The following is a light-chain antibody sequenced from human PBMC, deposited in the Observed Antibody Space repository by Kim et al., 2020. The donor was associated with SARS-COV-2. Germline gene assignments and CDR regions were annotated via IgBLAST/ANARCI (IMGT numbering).Light chain of an antibody. Sequence: PGESATPSCSASHNIDISLAWYQQTPGQAPRLLIYDAAVRAAGIPDKFSGSGSGTDFTLTIGSLAPEDFAIYYCQQRGSWPPALTFGGGTKVDIK. J-gene: IGKJ4*01. CDR1: HNIDIS. V-gene: IGKV3-11*01. CDR3: QQRGSWPPALT. CDR2: DAA.